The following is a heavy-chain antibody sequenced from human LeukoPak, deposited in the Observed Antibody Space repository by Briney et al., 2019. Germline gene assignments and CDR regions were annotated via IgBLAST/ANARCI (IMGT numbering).Heavy chain of an antibody. D-gene: IGHD2/OR15-2a*01. V-gene: IGHV3-7*01. CDR2: IKQDGSEK. Sequence: AGGSLRLSCAASGFTVSSNYMSWVRQAPGKGLEWVANIKQDGSEKYYVDSVKGRFTISRDNAKNSLYLQMNSLRAEDTAVYYCARGFLNFWGQGTLVTVSS. J-gene: IGHJ4*02. CDR3: ARGFLNF. CDR1: GFTVSSNY.